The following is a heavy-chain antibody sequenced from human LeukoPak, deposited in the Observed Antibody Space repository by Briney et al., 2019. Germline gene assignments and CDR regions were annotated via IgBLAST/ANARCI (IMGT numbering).Heavy chain of an antibody. D-gene: IGHD5-18*01. V-gene: IGHV4-59*11. CDR1: GGSISSHY. Sequence: SETLSLTCTVSGGSISSHYWSWIRQPPGKGLEWIGYIYYSGSTNYNPFLKSRVTISVDTSKNQFSLKLSSVTAADTAVYYCAREIQSPMVDCFDYWGQGTLVTVSS. J-gene: IGHJ4*02. CDR3: AREIQSPMVDCFDY. CDR2: IYYSGST.